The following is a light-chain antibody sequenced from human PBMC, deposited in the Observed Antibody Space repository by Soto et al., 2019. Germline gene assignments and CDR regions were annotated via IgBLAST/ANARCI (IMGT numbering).Light chain of an antibody. CDR3: LQLHSYPYT. V-gene: IGKV1-17*02. J-gene: IGKJ2*01. CDR1: QDIRND. Sequence: DIQMTQSPSSLSASVGDRVTITCRASQDIRNDIGWYQQKPGQAPKRLIYTTSNLQTGGPSRFSGSGYGTHLTLTINNLQPEDFATYYCLQLHSYPYTSGQGTKLEIK. CDR2: TTS.